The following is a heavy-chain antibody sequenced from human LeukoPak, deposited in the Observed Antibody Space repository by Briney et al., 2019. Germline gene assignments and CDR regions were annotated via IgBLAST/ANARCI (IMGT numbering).Heavy chain of an antibody. CDR3: AKNGEPYYYMDV. J-gene: IGHJ6*03. CDR1: GYTFSTYA. Sequence: GGSLRLSCAASGYTFSTYAMNWVRQAPGKGLEWVSGISGSGSNTYYADSVKGRLTTSRDNSKNTLYLQMNSLRAEDTAVYYCAKNGEPYYYMDVWGKGTTVTVSS. D-gene: IGHD1-14*01. CDR2: ISGSGSNT. V-gene: IGHV3-23*01.